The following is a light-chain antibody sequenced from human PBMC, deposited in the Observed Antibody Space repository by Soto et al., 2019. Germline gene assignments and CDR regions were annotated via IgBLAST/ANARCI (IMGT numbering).Light chain of an antibody. Sequence: ASHSVSSSYLAWYQQKSGQAPRLLLYGTSSRTTGIPERFSGSGSGTDFTLTISRLEPEDFAVYYCQQCGSSPWTFGQGTKVDIK. CDR3: QQCGSSPWT. CDR2: GTS. J-gene: IGKJ1*01. V-gene: IGKV3-20*01. CDR1: HSVSSSY.